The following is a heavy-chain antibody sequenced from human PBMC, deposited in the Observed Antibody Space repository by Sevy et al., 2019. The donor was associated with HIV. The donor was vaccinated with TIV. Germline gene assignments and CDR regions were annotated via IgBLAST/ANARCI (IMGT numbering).Heavy chain of an antibody. CDR2: ISSSGSTI. CDR3: ARAPIVYGDYPIDY. J-gene: IGHJ4*02. CDR1: GFTFSSYE. Sequence: GGSLRLSCAASGFTFSSYEMNWVRQAPGKGLEWVSYISSSGSTIYYADSVKGRFTISRDNAKNSLYLQMNSLRAEDTAVYYCARAPIVYGDYPIDYWGQGTLVTVSS. D-gene: IGHD4-17*01. V-gene: IGHV3-48*03.